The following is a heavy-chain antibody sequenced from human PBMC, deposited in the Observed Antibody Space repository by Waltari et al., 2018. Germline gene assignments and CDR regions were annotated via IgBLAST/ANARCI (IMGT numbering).Heavy chain of an antibody. J-gene: IGHJ5*02. CDR2: IYYSGST. CDR3: ARGGYNWFDP. Sequence: QVQLQESGPGLVKPSETLSLTCTVSGGSISSYYWSWIRQPPGKGLEWIGYIYYSGSTNYNPSLKRRVTISVDTSKNQFSLKLSSVTAADTAVYYCARGGYNWFDPWGQGTLVTVSS. V-gene: IGHV4-59*01. D-gene: IGHD3-16*01. CDR1: GGSISSYY.